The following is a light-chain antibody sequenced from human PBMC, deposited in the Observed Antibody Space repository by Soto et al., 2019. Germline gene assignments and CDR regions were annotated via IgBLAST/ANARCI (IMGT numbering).Light chain of an antibody. CDR1: QGISSY. Sequence: DIQLTQSPSFLSASVGDRVTITCRASQGISSYLAWYQQKPGKAPKLLIYAASTLQSGVPSRFSGSGSGTEFTLTISSLQPEDFATYYCQQLNSYLRTFGQGTMVEIK. J-gene: IGKJ1*01. CDR3: QQLNSYLRT. V-gene: IGKV1-9*01. CDR2: AAS.